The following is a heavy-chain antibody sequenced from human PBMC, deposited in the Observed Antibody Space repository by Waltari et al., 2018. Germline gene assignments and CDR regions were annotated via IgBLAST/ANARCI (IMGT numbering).Heavy chain of an antibody. Sequence: QLQLQESGPGLVKPSETLSLTCTVSGGSISSTSYYWGWIRQPPGKGLEWIGSIYYSGSTYYNPSLKSRVTISVDTSKNQFSLKLSSVTAADTAVYYCASSIRRLNNLDYWGQGTLVTVSS. CDR1: GGSISSTSYY. CDR2: IYYSGST. V-gene: IGHV4-39*01. D-gene: IGHD3-10*01. CDR3: ASSIRRLNNLDY. J-gene: IGHJ4*02.